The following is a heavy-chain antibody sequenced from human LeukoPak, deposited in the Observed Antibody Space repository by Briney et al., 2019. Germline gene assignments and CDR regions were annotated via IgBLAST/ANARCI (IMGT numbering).Heavy chain of an antibody. CDR1: GFTFTDYY. Sequence: GGSLRLSCAVSGFTFTDYYMSWIRQAPGKGLEWVSYISSSGSNTDCADSVKGRFTISRDNAKNSLYLQMNSLRAEDTAVYYCAGDRGWFGELLLFDYWGQGTLVTVSS. V-gene: IGHV3-11*05. D-gene: IGHD3-10*01. CDR3: AGDRGWFGELLLFDY. J-gene: IGHJ4*02. CDR2: ISSSGSNT.